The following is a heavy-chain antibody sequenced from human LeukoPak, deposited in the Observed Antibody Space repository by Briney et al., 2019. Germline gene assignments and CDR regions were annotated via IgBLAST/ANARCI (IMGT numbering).Heavy chain of an antibody. V-gene: IGHV3-15*01. Sequence: GGSLRLSCAASGFTFSNAWMSWVRQAPGKGLEWVGRIKSKTDGGTTDYAAPVKGRFTISRDDSKNTLYLQMNSLKTEDTAVYYCTTDTASYGDYEGDYWGQGTLVTVSS. CDR1: GFTFSNAW. CDR3: TTDTASYGDYEGDY. CDR2: IKSKTDGGTT. D-gene: IGHD4-17*01. J-gene: IGHJ4*02.